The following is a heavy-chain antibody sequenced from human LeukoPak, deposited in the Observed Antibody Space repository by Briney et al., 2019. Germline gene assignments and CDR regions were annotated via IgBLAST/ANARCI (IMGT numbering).Heavy chain of an antibody. CDR3: AREEDTVMAVPSSPFDY. CDR1: GYSFTSYY. D-gene: IGHD5-18*01. V-gene: IGHV1-46*01. Sequence: ASVKVSCKASGYSFTSYYMHWVRQAPGQGLEWMGIINPSGGSTSYAQKFQGRVTMARDTSTSTVYVELSSLRSEDTAVYYCAREEDTVMAVPSSPFDYWGQGTLVTVSS. J-gene: IGHJ4*02. CDR2: INPSGGST.